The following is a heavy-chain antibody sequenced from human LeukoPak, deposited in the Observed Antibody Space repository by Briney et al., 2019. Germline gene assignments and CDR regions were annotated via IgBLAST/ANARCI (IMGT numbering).Heavy chain of an antibody. J-gene: IGHJ1*01. CDR1: GFPFSGSG. CDR3: ARSLTAREYFQH. D-gene: IGHD6-6*01. Sequence: PGGSLRLSCAASGFPFSGSGMHWVRQAPGKGLEWVTFIHADGNSKYYADSVEGRFTVSRDSPKNTLSLQMNSLRVEDTAVYYCARSLTAREYFQHWGQGTLVTVSS. V-gene: IGHV3-30*02. CDR2: IHADGNSK.